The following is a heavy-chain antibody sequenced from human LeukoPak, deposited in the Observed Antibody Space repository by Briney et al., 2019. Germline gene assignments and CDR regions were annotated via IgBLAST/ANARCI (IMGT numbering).Heavy chain of an antibody. V-gene: IGHV1-18*01. CDR2: ISAQHGQT. CDR3: ARDRESSSSPNWFDP. D-gene: IGHD6-13*01. J-gene: IGHJ5*02. Sequence: ASVKVSCKTSGYSENFYGITWVRQVAGQGLEWMGWISAQHGQTEYAPNSQDRVTMTTDTYTNTAYMELRSLRSDDTAVYYCARDRESSSSPNWFDPWGQGTLVTVSS. CDR1: GYSENFYG.